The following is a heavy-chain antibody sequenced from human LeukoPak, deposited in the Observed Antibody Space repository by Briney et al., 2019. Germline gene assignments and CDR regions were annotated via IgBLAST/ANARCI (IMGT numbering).Heavy chain of an antibody. CDR2: ISGSGGST. CDR3: AGRHCSGGGCYFAGADPFDY. V-gene: IGHV3-23*01. D-gene: IGHD2-15*01. J-gene: IGHJ4*02. CDR1: GFTFSSYA. Sequence: GGSLRLSCAASGFTFSSYAMSWVRQAPGKGLEWVSAISGSGGSTYYADSVKGRFSISRDNSKNTLYLQMNSLRAEDTAVYFCAGRHCSGGGCYFAGADPFDYWGQGTLVTVSS.